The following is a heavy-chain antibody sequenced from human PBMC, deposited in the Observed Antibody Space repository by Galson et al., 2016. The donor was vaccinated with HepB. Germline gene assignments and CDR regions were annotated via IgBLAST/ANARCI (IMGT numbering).Heavy chain of an antibody. D-gene: IGHD1-26*01. Sequence: QSGAEVKKSGESLKISCKGSGYSFSNYWIGWVRQMPGKGLEWMGIIYPGDSDTKYRPAFQGQVTISSDKSINTAYLQWSSLKASDTAMYFCASLIVGATTGAFDIWGQGTMVIVSS. J-gene: IGHJ3*02. CDR3: ASLIVGATTGAFDI. CDR2: IYPGDSDT. V-gene: IGHV5-51*03. CDR1: GYSFSNYW.